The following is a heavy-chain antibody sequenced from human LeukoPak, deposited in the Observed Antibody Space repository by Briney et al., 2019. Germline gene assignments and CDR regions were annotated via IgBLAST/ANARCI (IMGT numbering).Heavy chain of an antibody. CDR1: GFTFSSYG. D-gene: IGHD6-19*01. Sequence: GRSLRLSCAASGFTFSSYGMHWVRQAPGKGLEWVAVISYDGSNKYYADSVKGRFTISRDNSKNTLHLQMNSLRAEDTAVYYCARGGYSSGWYQVDYWGQGTLVTVSS. J-gene: IGHJ4*02. CDR3: ARGGYSSGWYQVDY. CDR2: ISYDGSNK. V-gene: IGHV3-30*03.